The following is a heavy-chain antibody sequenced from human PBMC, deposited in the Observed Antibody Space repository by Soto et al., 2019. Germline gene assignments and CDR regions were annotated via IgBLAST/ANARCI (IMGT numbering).Heavy chain of an antibody. J-gene: IGHJ3*02. CDR2: IYHSGTT. Sequence: SETLSLTCTVSGGSIRSRNWWSWVRQPPGKGLEWIGEIYHSGTTNYNPSLQSRVTILTDKSINQFSLKLSSVTAADTAVDYCASTVYYYDKGAFDIWGQGTMVT. D-gene: IGHD3-22*01. CDR1: GGSIRSRNW. CDR3: ASTVYYYDKGAFDI. V-gene: IGHV4-4*02.